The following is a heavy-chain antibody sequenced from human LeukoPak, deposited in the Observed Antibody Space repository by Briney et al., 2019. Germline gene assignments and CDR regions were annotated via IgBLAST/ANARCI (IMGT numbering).Heavy chain of an antibody. Sequence: QPGESPRLSCEASGFTFSNYVIHWVRQAPGKGLEWLAVISYDGTNKYYTDSVKGRFTISRDHSKTTVDLQMDSLGGADTAVYYCARSPTYYYMDVWGKGTTVTVSS. CDR3: ARSPTYYYMDV. CDR2: ISYDGTNK. V-gene: IGHV3-30-3*01. J-gene: IGHJ6*03. CDR1: GFTFSNYV.